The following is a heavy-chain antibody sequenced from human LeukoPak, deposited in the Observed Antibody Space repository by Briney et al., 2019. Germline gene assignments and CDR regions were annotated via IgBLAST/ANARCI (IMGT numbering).Heavy chain of an antibody. J-gene: IGHJ6*03. CDR3: ATGYSYGYGDYYYYMDV. D-gene: IGHD5-18*01. CDR2: IIPIFGTA. V-gene: IGHV1-69*06. Sequence: VASVKVSCKASGGTFSSYAISWVRQAPGQGLEWIGGIIPIFGTADYAQKFQGRVTITADKSTSTVYMELSTLRSEDTAVYSCATGYSYGYGDYYYYMDVWGKGTTVTVSS. CDR1: GGTFSSYA.